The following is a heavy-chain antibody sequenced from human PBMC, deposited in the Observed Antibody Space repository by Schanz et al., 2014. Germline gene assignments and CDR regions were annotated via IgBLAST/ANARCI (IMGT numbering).Heavy chain of an antibody. CDR3: AKDMARGGENWVFDS. V-gene: IGHV3-23*04. J-gene: IGHJ4*02. CDR1: GFIFSNFA. CDR2: ISGSGAGT. Sequence: EVQLVESGGGLVQPGGSLRLSCAASGFIFSNFAMEWVRQAPGKGLEWVSAISGSGAGTYYADSVKGRFTFSRDNSKNTLYLQMNSLRAEDTAIYYWAKDMARGGENWVFDSWGQGTLVTVSS. D-gene: IGHD3-10*01.